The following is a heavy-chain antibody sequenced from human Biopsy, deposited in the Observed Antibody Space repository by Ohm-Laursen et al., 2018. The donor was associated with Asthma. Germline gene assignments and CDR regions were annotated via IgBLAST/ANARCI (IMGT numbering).Heavy chain of an antibody. J-gene: IGHJ2*01. Sequence: PGTLSLTCIVSGDAMSTSGSYWGWIRQSPGKGLEWIGSIYYSGRTYYNPSLESRVTISADTSKNRFSLKVTSVTAADTAVYYCARAVSSSSYWYFDLWGRGDLVTVSS. V-gene: IGHV4-39*02. CDR2: IYYSGRT. CDR3: ARAVSSSSYWYFDL. CDR1: GDAMSTSGSY. D-gene: IGHD6-6*01.